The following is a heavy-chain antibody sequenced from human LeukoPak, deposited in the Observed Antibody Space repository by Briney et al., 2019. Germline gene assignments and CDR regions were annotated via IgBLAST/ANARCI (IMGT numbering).Heavy chain of an antibody. V-gene: IGHV3-53*01. CDR1: GFSVSSRF. CDR3: AGGGGGGYAY. D-gene: IGHD5-12*01. CDR2: IYSGGAT. J-gene: IGHJ4*02. Sequence: GGSLRLSCAASGFSVSSRFMNWVRQAPGKGLEWVSVIYSGGATYYADSVKGRFTISRDDSNNTLFLQMNSLRVYDTAVYYWAGGGGGGYAYWGQGTLVTVSS.